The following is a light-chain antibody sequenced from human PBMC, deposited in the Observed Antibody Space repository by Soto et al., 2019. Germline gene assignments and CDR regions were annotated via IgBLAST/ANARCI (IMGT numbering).Light chain of an antibody. Sequence: QSALTQPASVSGSPGQSITISCTGTSNDVGNYNLVSWYQHHPGKAPKLMIYDVTKRPSGVSNRFSGSKSGNTASLTISGLQAEDEGDYYCCSYAGSSAVVLGGGTQLTVL. V-gene: IGLV2-23*02. CDR1: SNDVGNYNL. CDR2: DVT. J-gene: IGLJ2*01. CDR3: CSYAGSSAVV.